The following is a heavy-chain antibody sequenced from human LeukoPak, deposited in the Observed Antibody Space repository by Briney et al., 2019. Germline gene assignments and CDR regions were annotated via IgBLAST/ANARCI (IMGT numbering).Heavy chain of an antibody. J-gene: IGHJ3*01. D-gene: IGHD3-10*01. CDR3: AKGLCDSRSPMGAFDV. Sequence: GGSLRLSCAASGFTVTNNYMTWVRQAPGKGLEWVSVIYSGGNTYYADSVKGRFTISRDNFKNTLYLQMNSLRAEDTAVYFCAKGLCDSRSPMGAFDVWGLGTMVTVSS. V-gene: IGHV3-66*01. CDR2: IYSGGNT. CDR1: GFTVTNNY.